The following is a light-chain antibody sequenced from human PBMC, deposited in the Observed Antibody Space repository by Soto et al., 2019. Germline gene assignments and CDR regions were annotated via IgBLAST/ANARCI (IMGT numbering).Light chain of an antibody. J-gene: IGKJ2*01. CDR3: QLYGSSPHT. Sequence: DIVLTQSPGTLSLSPGETATLSCRASQNVDNAYVAWYQQRPGQAPRLLIHGASTRATGIPGRFGGSGSGTAFAFNVSRLEPEDFAVYYCQLYGSSPHTFREEPKLQLQ. CDR2: GAS. V-gene: IGKV3-20*01. CDR1: QNVDNAY.